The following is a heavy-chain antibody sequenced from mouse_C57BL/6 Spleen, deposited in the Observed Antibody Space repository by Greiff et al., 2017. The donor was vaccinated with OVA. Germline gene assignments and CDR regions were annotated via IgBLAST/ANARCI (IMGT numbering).Heavy chain of an antibody. D-gene: IGHD2-12*01. CDR3: ERREEYSNDGGFAY. CDR1: GYTFTEYT. J-gene: IGHJ3*01. CDR2: FYPGSGSI. Sequence: QVQLKESGAELVKPGASVKLSCKASGYTFTEYTIHWVKQRSGQGLEWIGWFYPGSGSIKYNEKFEDKATLTADTSSSTVYMELSRLTSEDSAVYFCERREEYSNDGGFAYWGQGTLVTVSA. V-gene: IGHV1-62-2*01.